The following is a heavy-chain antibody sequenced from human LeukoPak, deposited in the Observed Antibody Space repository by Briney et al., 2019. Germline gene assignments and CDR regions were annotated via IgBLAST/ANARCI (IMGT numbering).Heavy chain of an antibody. D-gene: IGHD2/OR15-2a*01. CDR2: ISGSGGST. V-gene: IGHV3-23*01. Sequence: GGSLRLSCAASGFTFSSYAMSWVRQAPGKGLEWVSAISGSGGSTYYADSVKGRFTISRDNSKNTPYLQMNSLRAEDTAVYYCAKVGLLHSMFDYWGQGTLVTVSS. CDR1: GFTFSSYA. J-gene: IGHJ4*02. CDR3: AKVGLLHSMFDY.